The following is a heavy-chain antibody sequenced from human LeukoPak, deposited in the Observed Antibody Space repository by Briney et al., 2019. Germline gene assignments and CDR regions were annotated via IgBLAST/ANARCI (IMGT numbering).Heavy chain of an antibody. D-gene: IGHD2-2*01. CDR3: ARGYCRGTSCNRYTFNM. CDR1: DGSISSYY. CDR2: IYYSGST. V-gene: IGHV4-59*01. Sequence: PSETLSLTCTVSDGSISSYYWSWIRQSPGKGLEWIGYIYYSGSTNYNPSLKSRVTISVDTSKNQFSLKLSSVTAADTAVYYCARGYCRGTSCNRYTFNMWGQGTMVTVSS. J-gene: IGHJ3*02.